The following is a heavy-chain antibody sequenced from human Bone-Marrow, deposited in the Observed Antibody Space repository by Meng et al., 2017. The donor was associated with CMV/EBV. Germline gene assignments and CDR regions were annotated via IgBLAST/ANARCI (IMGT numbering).Heavy chain of an antibody. J-gene: IGHJ3*02. CDR3: AREARGYSYGFGAFDI. D-gene: IGHD5-18*01. V-gene: IGHV3-30-3*01. Sequence: GGSLRLSCAASGFTFSSYAMHWVRQAPGKGLEWVAVISYDGSNKYYADSVKGRFIISRDNSKNTLYLQMNSLRAEDTAVYYCAREARGYSYGFGAFDIWGQGTMVTVSS. CDR1: GFTFSSYA. CDR2: ISYDGSNK.